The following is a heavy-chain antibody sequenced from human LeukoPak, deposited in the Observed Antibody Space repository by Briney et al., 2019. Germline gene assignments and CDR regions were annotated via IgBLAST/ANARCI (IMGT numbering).Heavy chain of an antibody. CDR3: ARAPPRGSYYRGYFDY. V-gene: IGHV4-59*01. Sequence: SETLSLTCTVSGGSISSYYWSWIRQAPGKGLEWIGYIYYSGSTTYNPSLKSRVTISVDTSKNQFSLNLSSVTAADTAVYYCARAPPRGSYYRGYFDYWGQGTLVTVSS. J-gene: IGHJ4*02. D-gene: IGHD3-10*01. CDR2: IYYSGST. CDR1: GGSISSYY.